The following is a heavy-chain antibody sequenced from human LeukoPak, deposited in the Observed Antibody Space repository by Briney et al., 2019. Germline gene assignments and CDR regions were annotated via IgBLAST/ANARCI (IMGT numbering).Heavy chain of an antibody. CDR1: GGSISSGSYY. V-gene: IGHV4-61*02. Sequence: SETLSLTCTVSGGSISSGSYYWSWIRQPAGKGLEWIGRIYTSGSTNYNPSLKSRVTISVYTSKNQFSLKLSSVTAADTAVYYCARGVRFLEWLSWFDPWGQGTLVTVSS. J-gene: IGHJ5*02. CDR2: IYTSGST. CDR3: ARGVRFLEWLSWFDP. D-gene: IGHD3-3*01.